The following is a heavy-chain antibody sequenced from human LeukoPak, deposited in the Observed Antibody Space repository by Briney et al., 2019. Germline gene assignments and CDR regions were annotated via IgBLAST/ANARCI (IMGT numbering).Heavy chain of an antibody. J-gene: IGHJ4*02. V-gene: IGHV3-48*04. CDR1: GFTFSSYS. CDR3: AKELPTDY. Sequence: GGSLRLSCAASGFTFSSYSMNWVRQAPGKGLEWVSYISSSSSTIYYADSVKGRFTISRDNAKNSLYLQMNSLRAEDTAVYYCAKELPTDYWGQGTLVTASS. D-gene: IGHD2-15*01. CDR2: ISSSSSTI.